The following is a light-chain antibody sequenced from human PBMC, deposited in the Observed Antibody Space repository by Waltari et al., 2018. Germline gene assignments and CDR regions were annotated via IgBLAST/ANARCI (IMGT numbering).Light chain of an antibody. V-gene: IGLV2-14*01. CDR3: SAYTTSSTVL. Sequence: SALTQPASVSGSPGQSITISCTGTSSDVGGYNHVSWYQQHPGKAPKLMIYDVSKRPSGVSNRFSGSKSGNTASLTSSGLQTEDEADYYCSAYTTSSTVLFGGGTKLTVL. CDR2: DVS. J-gene: IGLJ2*01. CDR1: SSDVGGYNH.